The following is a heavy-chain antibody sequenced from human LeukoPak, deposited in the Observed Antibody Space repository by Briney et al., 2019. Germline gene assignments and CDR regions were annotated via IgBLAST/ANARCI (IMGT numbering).Heavy chain of an antibody. CDR1: GGSFSGFY. J-gene: IGHJ4*02. D-gene: IGHD6-19*01. CDR3: ASGAVAGTVDY. CDR2: INHSGST. V-gene: IGHV4-34*01. Sequence: KPSETLSLTCAVYGGSFSGFYWNWIRQPPGKGLEWIGEINHSGSTNYNPSLKSRVTISVDTSKNQFSLKLSSVTAADTAVYYCASGAVAGTVDYWGQGTLVTVSS.